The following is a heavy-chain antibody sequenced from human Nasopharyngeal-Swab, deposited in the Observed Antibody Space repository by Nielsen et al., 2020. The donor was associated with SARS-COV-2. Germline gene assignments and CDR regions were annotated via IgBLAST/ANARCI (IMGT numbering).Heavy chain of an antibody. J-gene: IGHJ4*02. CDR3: ARDSQPSGDILTGQIH. D-gene: IGHD3-9*01. CDR1: GGTFSSYA. CDR2: IIPILGIA. Sequence: SVKVSCKASGGTFSSYAISWVRQAPGQGLEWVGRIIPILGIANYAQKFQGRVTITADKSTSTAYMELSSLRSEDTAVYYCARDSQPSGDILTGQIHWGQGTLVTVSS. V-gene: IGHV1-69*04.